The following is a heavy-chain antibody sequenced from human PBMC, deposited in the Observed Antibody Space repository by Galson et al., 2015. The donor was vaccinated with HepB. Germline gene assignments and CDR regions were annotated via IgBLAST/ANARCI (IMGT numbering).Heavy chain of an antibody. Sequence: SVKVSCKASGYKFTNYATSWVRQAPGQGPEWMGWISGYRSNTNYAQKFQGRVTLTTDPSTGTVYMELRSLRSDDTAVYYCTRDQYHYDDSGYSGKWVADNWGQGTLVIVTS. D-gene: IGHD3-22*01. V-gene: IGHV1-18*04. J-gene: IGHJ4*02. CDR2: ISGYRSNT. CDR1: GYKFTNYA. CDR3: TRDQYHYDDSGYSGKWVADN.